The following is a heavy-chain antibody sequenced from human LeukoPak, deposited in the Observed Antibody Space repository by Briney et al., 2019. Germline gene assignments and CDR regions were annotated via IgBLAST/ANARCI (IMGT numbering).Heavy chain of an antibody. Sequence: GGSLRLSCAASGFTFSSYVMSWVRQAPGKGLEWVSAISGSGGSTYYADSVKGRFTISRDNSKNTLYLQMNSLRAEDTAVYYCAKDPYYYGSGSYHPSPYYFDYWGQGTLVTVSS. CDR3: AKDPYYYGSGSYHPSPYYFDY. V-gene: IGHV3-23*01. J-gene: IGHJ4*02. CDR1: GFTFSSYV. D-gene: IGHD3-10*01. CDR2: ISGSGGST.